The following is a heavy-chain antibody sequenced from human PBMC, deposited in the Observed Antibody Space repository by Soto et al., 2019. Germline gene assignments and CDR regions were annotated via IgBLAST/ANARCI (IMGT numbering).Heavy chain of an antibody. V-gene: IGHV4-59*01. Sequence: KPSETLSLTCTVSGGSISSYYWSWIRQPPGKGLEWIGYIYYSGSTNYNPSLKSRVTISVDTSKNQFSLKLSSVTAADTAVYYCARDDSYGNRFDYWGQGTLVTVSS. J-gene: IGHJ4*02. CDR1: GGSISSYY. CDR3: ARDDSYGNRFDY. D-gene: IGHD4-17*01. CDR2: IYYSGST.